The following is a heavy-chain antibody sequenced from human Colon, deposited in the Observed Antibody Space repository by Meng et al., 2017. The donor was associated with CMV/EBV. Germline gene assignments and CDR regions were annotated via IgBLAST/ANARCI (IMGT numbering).Heavy chain of an antibody. CDR2: VYYSGSA. CDR1: GDSLRDHY. D-gene: IGHD1-1*01. Sequence: ESLKISCTVSGDSLRDHYWSWIRQPPGKGLEWMGYVYYSGSARYSPSLRSRITISVDTSRNQISLNLRFVTAADTAMYFCARGVGHATNNSLDHWGQGTLVTPSPQ. CDR3: ARGVGHATNNSLDH. V-gene: IGHV4-59*11. J-gene: IGHJ4*02.